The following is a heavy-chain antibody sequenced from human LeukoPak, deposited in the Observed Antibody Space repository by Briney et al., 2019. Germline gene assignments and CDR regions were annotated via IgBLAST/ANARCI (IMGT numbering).Heavy chain of an antibody. J-gene: IGHJ4*02. V-gene: IGHV3-30*02. CDR1: GFTFNNYG. Sequence: GGSLRLSCKASGFTFNNYGLHWVRQAPGKGLEWVAFIRFDGSYTYYADSVTGRFTISRDNAKNSLFLQMNSLRVEDTAVYYCVRDPDALDYWGQGTLVTVSS. D-gene: IGHD1-14*01. CDR2: IRFDGSYT. CDR3: VRDPDALDY.